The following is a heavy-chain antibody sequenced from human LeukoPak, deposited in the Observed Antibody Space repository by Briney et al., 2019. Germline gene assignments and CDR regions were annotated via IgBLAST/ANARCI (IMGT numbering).Heavy chain of an antibody. CDR2: INPNSGGT. D-gene: IGHD3-10*01. CDR1: GYTFTGYY. J-gene: IGHJ4*02. V-gene: IGHV1-2*02. Sequence: ASVKVSCKASGYTFTGYYMHWVRQAPGQGLEWMGWINPNSGGTNYAQKFQGRVTMTRDTSISTAYMELSRLRSDDTAVYYCAKGVWFGELLRIGSIAVEDDPYKKNDYWGQGTLVTVSS. CDR3: AKGVWFGELLRIGSIAVEDDPYKKNDY.